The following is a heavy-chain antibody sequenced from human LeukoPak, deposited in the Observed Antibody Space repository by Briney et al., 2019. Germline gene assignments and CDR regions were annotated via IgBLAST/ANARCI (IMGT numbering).Heavy chain of an antibody. D-gene: IGHD3-22*01. CDR2: ISYDGSNK. CDR1: GFTFSSYA. Sequence: PGRSLRLSCAASGFTFSSYAMHWVRQAPGKGLEWVAVISYDGSNKYYADSVKGRFTISRDNSKNTLYLQMNSLRAEDTAVYYCAKDIASSGYYYATLDYWGQGTLVTVSS. CDR3: AKDIASSGYYYATLDY. V-gene: IGHV3-30-3*01. J-gene: IGHJ4*02.